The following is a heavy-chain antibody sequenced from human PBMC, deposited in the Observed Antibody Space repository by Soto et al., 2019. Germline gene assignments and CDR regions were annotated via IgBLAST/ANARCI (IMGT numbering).Heavy chain of an antibody. J-gene: IGHJ4*02. CDR2: IEQSGSEK. Sequence: GGSLRLSCVASGFSFSRYWMSWVRQAPGKGPEWVANIEQSGSEKYYVDSVKGRFAISRVNARNSLDLQMNSLRAEDTAVYYCARARSPYYFDYWGQGTQVTVSS. CDR1: GFSFSRYW. CDR3: ARARSPYYFDY. V-gene: IGHV3-7*01.